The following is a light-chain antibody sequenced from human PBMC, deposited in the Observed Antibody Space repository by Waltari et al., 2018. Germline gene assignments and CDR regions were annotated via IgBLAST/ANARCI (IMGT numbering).Light chain of an antibody. Sequence: SSELTQDPAVSVALGQTVRITCQGDSLRSYSASRYQQKPGKAPVIVIYGKNNRPPGFPDRFSGSSSGDTASWGITGGQAEEEAEYYCNSRDSRGKHWVFGGGTKLTVL. CDR1: SLRSYS. CDR3: NSRDSRGKHWV. J-gene: IGLJ3*02. CDR2: GKN. V-gene: IGLV3-19*01.